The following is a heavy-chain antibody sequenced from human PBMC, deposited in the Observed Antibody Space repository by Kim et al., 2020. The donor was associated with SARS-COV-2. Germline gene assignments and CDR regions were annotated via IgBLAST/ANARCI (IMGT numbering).Heavy chain of an antibody. V-gene: IGHV1-18*01. D-gene: IGHD1-26*01. J-gene: IGHJ6*02. CDR2: ISAYNGNT. CDR1: GYTFTSYG. Sequence: ASVKVSCKASGYTFTSYGISWVRQAPGQGLEWMGWISAYNGNTNYAQKLQGRVTMTTDTSTSTAYMELRSLRSDDTAVYYCARDGGGSYYSGFYYYYYGMDVWGQGTSVTVSS. CDR3: ARDGGGSYYSGFYYYYYGMDV.